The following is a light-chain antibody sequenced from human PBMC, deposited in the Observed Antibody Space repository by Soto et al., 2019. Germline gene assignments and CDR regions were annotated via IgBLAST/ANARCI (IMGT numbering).Light chain of an antibody. J-gene: IGLJ1*01. Sequence: QSALTQPPSASGSPGQSVTISCTGTSSDVGAYNYVSWYQQHPGKAPKLMIYEVSKRPSGVPDRFSGSKSGNTASLTVSGLQAEDEADYYCSSHAGSTNYVFGTGTELTVL. CDR3: SSHAGSTNYV. CDR1: SSDVGAYNY. V-gene: IGLV2-8*01. CDR2: EVS.